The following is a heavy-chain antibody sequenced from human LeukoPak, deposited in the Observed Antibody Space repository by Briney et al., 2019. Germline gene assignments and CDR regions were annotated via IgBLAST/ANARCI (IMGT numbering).Heavy chain of an antibody. CDR2: ISYDGSNK. CDR3: ARERATVTTHWFDP. Sequence: PGGSLRLSCAASGFTFSSYAMHWVRQAPGKGLEWVAVISYDGSNKYYADSVKGRFTISRDNSKNTLYLQMNSLRAEDTAVYYCARERATVTTHWFDPWGQGTLVTVSS. CDR1: GFTFSSYA. V-gene: IGHV3-30-3*01. D-gene: IGHD4-11*01. J-gene: IGHJ5*02.